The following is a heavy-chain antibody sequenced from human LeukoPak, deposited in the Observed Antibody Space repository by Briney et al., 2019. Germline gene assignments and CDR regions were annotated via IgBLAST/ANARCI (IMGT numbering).Heavy chain of an antibody. J-gene: IGHJ4*02. D-gene: IGHD6-19*01. CDR3: ASGIAVASDNY. CDR2: IIPIFGTA. Sequence: GASVKVSCKASGGTFSSYAISWVRQAPGQGLEWMGGIIPIFGTANYAQKFQGRVTMTRDTSISTAYMELSRLRSDDTAVYYCASGIAVASDNYWGQGTLVTVSS. CDR1: GGTFSSYA. V-gene: IGHV1-69*05.